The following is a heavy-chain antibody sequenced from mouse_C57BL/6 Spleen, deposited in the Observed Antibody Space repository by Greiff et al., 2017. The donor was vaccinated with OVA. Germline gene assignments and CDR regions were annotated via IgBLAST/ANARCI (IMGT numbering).Heavy chain of an antibody. Sequence: VKLQQPGAELVRPGSSVKLSCKASGYTFTSYWMHWVKQRPIQGLEWIGNIDPSDSETHYNQKFKDKATLTVDKSSSTAYMQLSSLTSEDSAVYYCARETTVDAMDYWGQGTSVTVSS. CDR2: IDPSDSET. J-gene: IGHJ4*01. CDR1: GYTFTSYW. D-gene: IGHD1-1*01. V-gene: IGHV1-52*01. CDR3: ARETTVDAMDY.